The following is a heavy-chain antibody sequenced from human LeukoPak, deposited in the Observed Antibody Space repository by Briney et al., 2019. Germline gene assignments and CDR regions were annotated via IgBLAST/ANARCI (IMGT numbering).Heavy chain of an antibody. CDR3: ARDLVLAVAGDYYYYGMDV. D-gene: IGHD6-19*01. CDR2: ISNSSSTI. CDR1: GFTFSSYS. J-gene: IGHJ6*02. Sequence: PGGSLRLSCAASGFTFSSYSMNWVRQAPGKGLEWVSYISNSSSTIYYADSVKGRFTISRDNAKNSLYLQMNSLIDEDTAVYYCARDLVLAVAGDYYYYGMDVWGQGTTVTVSS. V-gene: IGHV3-48*02.